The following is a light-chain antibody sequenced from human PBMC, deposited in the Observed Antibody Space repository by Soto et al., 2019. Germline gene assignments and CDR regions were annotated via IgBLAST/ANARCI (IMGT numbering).Light chain of an antibody. CDR2: GAS. V-gene: IGKV3-20*01. Sequence: EIVLTQSPGTLSLSPGERATLSCRASQTVRTNYLAWFQHKPGQAPRLLIYGASSRATGIPDRFSGSGSGTVFTLTINRLEPEDFAVYFCQQYSDSPLTFGGVTKVEIK. CDR1: QTVRTNY. J-gene: IGKJ4*01. CDR3: QQYSDSPLT.